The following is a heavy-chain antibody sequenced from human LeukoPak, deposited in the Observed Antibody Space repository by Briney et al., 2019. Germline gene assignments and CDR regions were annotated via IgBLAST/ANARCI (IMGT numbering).Heavy chain of an antibody. CDR3: ARDFSVVVPAAPPDY. J-gene: IGHJ4*02. CDR1: GYTFTSYG. V-gene: IGHV1-18*04. D-gene: IGHD2-2*01. Sequence: ASVKVSCKASGYTFTSYGISWVRQAPGQGPEWMGWISAYNGNTNYAQKLQGRVTMTTDTSTSTAYMELRSLRSDDTAVYYCARDFSVVVPAAPPDYWGQGTLVTVSS. CDR2: ISAYNGNT.